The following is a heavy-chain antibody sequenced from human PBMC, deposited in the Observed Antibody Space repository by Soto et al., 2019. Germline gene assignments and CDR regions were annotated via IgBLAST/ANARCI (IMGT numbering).Heavy chain of an antibody. CDR2: ISAYNGNT. J-gene: IGHJ3*02. V-gene: IGHV1-18*01. CDR3: AKGYCSGGSCYQNDAFDI. CDR1: SYTFTSYG. Sequence: ASVKVSCKASSYTFTSYGISWVRQAPGQGLEWMGWISAYNGNTNYAQKLQGRVTMTTDTSTSTAYMELRSLRSDDTAVYYCAKGYCSGGSCYQNDAFDIWGQGTMVTVSS. D-gene: IGHD2-15*01.